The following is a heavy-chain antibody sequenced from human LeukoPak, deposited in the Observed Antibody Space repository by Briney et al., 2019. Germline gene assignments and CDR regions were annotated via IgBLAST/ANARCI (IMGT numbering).Heavy chain of an antibody. CDR3: TWNHDFYYRLDV. D-gene: IGHD1-14*01. Sequence: GGSLRLSCAASGFTFTDAWMSWVRQAPGEGLEWVGRIKSKGSGGTTDYAAPVKGRFTISRDDSKNTVYLEMNSLKTEDTAVYYCTWNHDFYYRLDVWGQGTTVTVSS. J-gene: IGHJ6*02. CDR2: IKSKGSGGTT. V-gene: IGHV3-15*01. CDR1: GFTFTDAW.